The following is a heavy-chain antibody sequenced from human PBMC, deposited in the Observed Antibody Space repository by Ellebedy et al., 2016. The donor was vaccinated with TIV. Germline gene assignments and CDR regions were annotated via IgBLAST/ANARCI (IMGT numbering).Heavy chain of an antibody. V-gene: IGHV1-69*04. CDR1: GGTFSSYA. Sequence: ASVKVSCKASGGTFSSYAISWVRQAPGQGLEWMGRIIPILGIADYAQNFQGRVTFTADKSTSTAYMELSSLRSEDTAVYYCARWAGSSGSFQGPYDYWGQGTLVAVSS. D-gene: IGHD1-26*01. CDR3: ARWAGSSGSFQGPYDY. J-gene: IGHJ4*02. CDR2: IIPILGIA.